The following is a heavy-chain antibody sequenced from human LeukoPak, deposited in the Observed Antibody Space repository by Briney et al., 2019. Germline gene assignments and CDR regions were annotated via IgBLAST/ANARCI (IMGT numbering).Heavy chain of an antibody. Sequence: GGSLRLSCAASGFTVSSNYMSWIRQAPGKGLEWVSVIYSGGSTYYADSVKGRFTTSRDNSKNTLYLQMNSLRAEDTAVYYCARGIAAAGTWEYYFDYWGQGTLVTVSS. CDR3: ARGIAAAGTWEYYFDY. V-gene: IGHV3-53*01. CDR1: GFTVSSNY. CDR2: IYSGGST. D-gene: IGHD6-13*01. J-gene: IGHJ4*02.